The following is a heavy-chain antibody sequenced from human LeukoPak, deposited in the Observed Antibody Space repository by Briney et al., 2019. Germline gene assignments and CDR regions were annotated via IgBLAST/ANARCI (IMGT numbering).Heavy chain of an antibody. CDR3: ARVTMIVDSPLGY. CDR1: GGTFSNYA. D-gene: IGHD3-22*01. CDR2: IIRIFGIT. Sequence: SVKVSCKASGGTFSNYAISWVRQAPGQGLEWMGGIIRIFGITNYAQKFQGRVTITRDTSASTAYMELSSLRSEDTAVYYCARVTMIVDSPLGYWGQGTLVTVSS. V-gene: IGHV1-69*10. J-gene: IGHJ4*02.